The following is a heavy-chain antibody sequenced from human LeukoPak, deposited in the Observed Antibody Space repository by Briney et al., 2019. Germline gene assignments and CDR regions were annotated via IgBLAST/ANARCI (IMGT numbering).Heavy chain of an antibody. CDR2: INHSGST. CDR3: AGHLVVFKWFDP. J-gene: IGHJ5*02. V-gene: IGHV4-34*01. Sequence: PSETLSLTCTVSGGSISSYYWSWIRQPPGKGLEWIGEINHSGSTNYNPSLKSRVTISVDTSKNQFSLKLSSVTAADTAVYYCAGHLVVFKWFDPWGQGTLVTVSS. CDR1: GGSISSYY. D-gene: IGHD2-15*01.